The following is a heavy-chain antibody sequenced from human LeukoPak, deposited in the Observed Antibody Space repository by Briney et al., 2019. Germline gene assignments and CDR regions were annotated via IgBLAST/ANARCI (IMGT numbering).Heavy chain of an antibody. D-gene: IGHD5-18*01. CDR2: INHSGST. CDR3: ARKSPVRGYSYGYLKY. CDR1: GGSFSGYY. J-gene: IGHJ4*02. V-gene: IGHV4-34*01. Sequence: PSETLSLTCAVYGGSFSGYYWSWIRQPPGKGLEWIGEINHSGSTNYNPSLKSRVTISVDTSKNQFSLKLSSVTAADTAVYYCARKSPVRGYSYGYLKYWRQGTLVTVSS.